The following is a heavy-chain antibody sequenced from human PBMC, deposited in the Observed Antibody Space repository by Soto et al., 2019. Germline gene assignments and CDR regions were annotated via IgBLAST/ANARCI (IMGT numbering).Heavy chain of an antibody. Sequence: EVQLVESGGGLIQPGGSLRLSCAASGFTVWTTHMSWVRQAPGKGLEWVSVITNEGATSYADSVKGRFTISRDNSENNIYLQMSGLRAEDTAVYYCAKEYFYSLDVRGQGTTVTVSS. CDR3: AKEYFYSLDV. J-gene: IGHJ6*01. CDR1: GFTVWTTH. CDR2: ITNEGAT. V-gene: IGHV3-53*01. D-gene: IGHD2-21*02.